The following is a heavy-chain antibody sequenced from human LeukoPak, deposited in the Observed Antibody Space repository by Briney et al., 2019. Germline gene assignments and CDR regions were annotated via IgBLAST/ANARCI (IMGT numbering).Heavy chain of an antibody. CDR3: ITPLPYSAQ. V-gene: IGHV3-15*07. CDR2: IKPKTDGETT. D-gene: IGHD2-21*01. J-gene: IGHJ4*02. Sequence: GGSLRLSCAASGFTFSSYSMNWVRQAPGKGLEWVGRIKPKTDGETTEYAAPVKDRFSISRDDSKSMMYLQMNSLKTEDIAVYYCITPLPYSAQGGQGTLVTVSS. CDR1: GFTFSSYS.